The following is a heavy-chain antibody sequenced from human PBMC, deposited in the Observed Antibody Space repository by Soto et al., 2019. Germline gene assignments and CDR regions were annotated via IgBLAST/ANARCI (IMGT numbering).Heavy chain of an antibody. CDR2: INPNSGGT. CDR1: GYSFTSYG. D-gene: IGHD3-3*01. J-gene: IGHJ6*02. CDR3: ASQNPGYYDFWSGYPHDYYYYGMDV. V-gene: IGHV1-2*02. Sequence: GASVKVSCKASGYSFTSYGISWVRQAPGQGLEWMGWINPNSGGTNYAQKFQGRVTMTRDTSISTAYMELSRLRSDDTAVYYCASQNPGYYDFWSGYPHDYYYYGMDVWGQGTTVTVSS.